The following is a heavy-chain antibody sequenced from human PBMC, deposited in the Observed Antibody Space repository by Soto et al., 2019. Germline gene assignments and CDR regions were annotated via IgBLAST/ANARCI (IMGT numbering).Heavy chain of an antibody. CDR3: AKEGNGGSSLDS. J-gene: IGHJ5*01. Sequence: GGSLRLSCEASGFKFDDYMMHWVRQAPGKGLEWISLISWDGGSIDYADSIKGRFTVSRDNSKTSLYLHMHSLTSDDTALYFCAKEGNGGSSLDSWGQGTLVTVSS. CDR1: GFKFDDYM. D-gene: IGHD2-15*01. V-gene: IGHV3-43*01. CDR2: ISWDGGSI.